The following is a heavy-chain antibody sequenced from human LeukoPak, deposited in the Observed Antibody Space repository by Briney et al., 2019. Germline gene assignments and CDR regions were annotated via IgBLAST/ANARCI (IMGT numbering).Heavy chain of an antibody. D-gene: IGHD3-16*02. CDR2: INNDGSGT. CDR3: ARGNSFSYPD. J-gene: IGHJ4*02. CDR1: GFTFTSFW. Sequence: GGSLRLSCAASGFTFTSFWMHWVRQAPGQGLVWVSRINNDGSGTSYADSVKGRFTISRDNAKNTLFLQMNSLRAEDTAVYYCARGNSFSYPDWGQGTLVTVSS. V-gene: IGHV3-74*01.